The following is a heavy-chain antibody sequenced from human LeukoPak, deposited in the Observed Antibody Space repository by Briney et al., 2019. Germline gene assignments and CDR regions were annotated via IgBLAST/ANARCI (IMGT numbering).Heavy chain of an antibody. CDR1: GGSISNYY. CDR3: ARDQFSTTWYGAFDI. CDR2: VYHSGST. J-gene: IGHJ3*02. V-gene: IGHV4-59*01. Sequence: PSETLSLTCKVPGGSISNYYWSWIRQSPGKGLEWIGYVYHSGSTNYNPSLKSRVTISVDTSRNQFSLKLTSVTAADTAVYYCARDQFSTTWYGAFDIWGQGTMVTVSS. D-gene: IGHD2-2*01.